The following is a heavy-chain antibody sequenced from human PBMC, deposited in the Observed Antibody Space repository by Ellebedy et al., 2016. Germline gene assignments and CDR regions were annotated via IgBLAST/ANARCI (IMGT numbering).Heavy chain of an antibody. CDR3: ARDWRSVGYCSSTSCYWYAFDI. CDR1: GYTFTGYY. Sequence: ASVKVSCXASGYTFTGYYMHWVRQAPGQGLEWMGWMNPNSGNTGYAQKFQGRVTMTRNTSISTAYMELSSLRSEDTAVYYCARDWRSVGYCSSTSCYWYAFDIWGQGTMVTVSS. CDR2: MNPNSGNT. J-gene: IGHJ3*02. V-gene: IGHV1-8*02. D-gene: IGHD2-2*01.